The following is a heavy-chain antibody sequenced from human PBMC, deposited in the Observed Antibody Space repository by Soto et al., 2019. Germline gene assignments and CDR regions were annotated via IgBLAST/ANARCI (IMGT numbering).Heavy chain of an antibody. CDR1: GGSISSYY. V-gene: IGHV4-59*08. J-gene: IGHJ6*03. CDR3: ARHGSSSSGPYYYYYMDV. CDR2: IYYSGST. Sequence: QVQLQESGPGLVKPSETLSLTCTVSGGSISSYYWSWIRQPPGKGLEWIGYIYYSGSTNYNPSLKSRVTISVDTSKNQFSLTLSSVTAADTAVYYCARHGSSSSGPYYYYYMDVWGKGTTVTVSS. D-gene: IGHD6-13*01.